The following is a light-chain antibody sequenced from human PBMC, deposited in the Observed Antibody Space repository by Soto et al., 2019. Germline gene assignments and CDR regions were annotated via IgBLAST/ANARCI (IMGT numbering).Light chain of an antibody. V-gene: IGKV3-20*01. CDR1: QSIRYRY. CDR3: QHYGTSYST. CDR2: VAN. J-gene: IGKJ2*01. Sequence: EMGLTQSPCTLSLSPGEGATLSCRASQSIRYRYLAWYQQRPGQAPRLLIHVANSRASGIPDRFSGGGSGTDFTLTISTLEPDDFAVYYCQHYGTSYSTFGQGTKLEIK.